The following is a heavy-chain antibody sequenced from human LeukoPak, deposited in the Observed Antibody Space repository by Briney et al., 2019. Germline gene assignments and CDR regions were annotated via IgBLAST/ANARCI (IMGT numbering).Heavy chain of an antibody. D-gene: IGHD3-16*02. Sequence: PGGSLRLSCAASGFTFSTYSMNWVRQAPGKGLEWLSYISSSPSTIYSADSAKGRFTISRDNAKNSLYLQMNSLRAEDTAVYYCARGSSIDYVWGTYREFDYWGQGTLVTVSS. CDR2: ISSSPSTI. V-gene: IGHV3-48*01. CDR1: GFTFSTYS. J-gene: IGHJ4*02. CDR3: ARGSSIDYVWGTYREFDY.